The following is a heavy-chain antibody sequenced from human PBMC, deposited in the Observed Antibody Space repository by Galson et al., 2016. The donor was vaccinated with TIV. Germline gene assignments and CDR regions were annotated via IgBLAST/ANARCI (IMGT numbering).Heavy chain of an antibody. CDR2: IKSDGSST. Sequence: SLRLSCAASGFTFSSYWMHWVRQAPGKGLVWVSRIKSDGSSTTYADSVKGRFTISRDNAKNTLYLQMNSLRAEDTAVYYCATCGDGCNWLVAFDIWGQGTMVTVSS. V-gene: IGHV3-74*01. D-gene: IGHD2-21*02. CDR3: ATCGDGCNWLVAFDI. J-gene: IGHJ3*02. CDR1: GFTFSSYW.